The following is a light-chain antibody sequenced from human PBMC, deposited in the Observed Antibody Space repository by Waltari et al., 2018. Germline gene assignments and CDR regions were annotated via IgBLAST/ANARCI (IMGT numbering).Light chain of an antibody. V-gene: IGKV3-15*01. J-gene: IGKJ2*02. Sequence: DIVITQSPAALYVSPGVTATLPCRASQYISNNLAWYQQKPGQPPRLLISGASTRATGGPARFSGSGSGTEFALTISSRQSEDSAIYFCQQYNTWPPSTFGQGTKLEIK. CDR2: GAS. CDR3: QQYNTWPPST. CDR1: QYISNN.